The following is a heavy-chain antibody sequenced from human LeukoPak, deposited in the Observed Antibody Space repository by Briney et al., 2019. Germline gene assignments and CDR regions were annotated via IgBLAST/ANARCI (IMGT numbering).Heavy chain of an antibody. D-gene: IGHD4-17*01. Sequence: PSDTLSLTCCVSGGSITSRDFYCGSSRQSPGKGPEWIGTIYYRRTTYYTPSVKSRVTISIDTSKNQFSLKLTSVPAGDTAVYYCARDLVTVTKGFEIWGQGTMVSVSS. CDR1: GGSITSRDFY. CDR3: ARDLVTVTKGFEI. J-gene: IGHJ3*02. CDR2: IYYRRTT. V-gene: IGHV4-39*07.